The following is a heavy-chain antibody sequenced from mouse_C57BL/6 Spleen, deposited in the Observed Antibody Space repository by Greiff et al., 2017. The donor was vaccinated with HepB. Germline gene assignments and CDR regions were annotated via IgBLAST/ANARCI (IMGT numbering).Heavy chain of an antibody. Sequence: EVQLQQSGPELVKPGASVKISCKASGYTFTDYYMNWVKQSHGKSLEWIGDINPNNGGTSYNQKFKGKATLTVDKSSSTAYMELRSLTSEESAVYYCARRGTVVAPFDYWGQGTTLTVSS. CDR2: INPNNGGT. CDR1: GYTFTDYY. J-gene: IGHJ2*01. D-gene: IGHD1-1*01. V-gene: IGHV1-26*01. CDR3: ARRGTVVAPFDY.